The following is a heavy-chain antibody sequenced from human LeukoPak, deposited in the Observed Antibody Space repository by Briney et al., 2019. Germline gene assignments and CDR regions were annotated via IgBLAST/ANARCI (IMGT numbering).Heavy chain of an antibody. Sequence: GGSLRLSCAASGFTFSDYYMSWIHQAPGKGLEWVAVIWYDGSNKYYADSVKGRFTISRDNSKNTLYLQMNSLRAEDTAVYYCARANPAYYYDFWSGYYTGGDNWFDPWGQGTLVTVSS. CDR2: IWYDGSNK. D-gene: IGHD3-3*01. CDR3: ARANPAYYYDFWSGYYTGGDNWFDP. V-gene: IGHV3-33*08. J-gene: IGHJ5*02. CDR1: GFTFSDYY.